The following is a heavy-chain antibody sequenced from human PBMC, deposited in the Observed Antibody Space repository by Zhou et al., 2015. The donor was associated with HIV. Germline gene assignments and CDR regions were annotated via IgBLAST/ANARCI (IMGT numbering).Heavy chain of an antibody. CDR3: AREDVSYNYYDNSGFDY. J-gene: IGHJ4*02. CDR1: GYTFTGYY. CDR2: INPSGGST. D-gene: IGHD3-22*01. V-gene: IGHV1-46*01. Sequence: QVQLVQSGAEVKKPGASVKVSCKASGYTFTGYYMHWVRQAPGQGLEWMGMINPSGGSTNYAQKFQGRVTMTGDTSTNTVYMDLSSLRSEDTAVYYCAREDVSYNYYDNSGFDYWGQGTLVTVSS.